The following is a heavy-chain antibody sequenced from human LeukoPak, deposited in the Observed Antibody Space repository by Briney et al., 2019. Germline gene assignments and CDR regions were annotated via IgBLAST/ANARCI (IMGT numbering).Heavy chain of an antibody. CDR2: IYYSGTT. CDR1: GGSISSYY. J-gene: IGHJ4*02. D-gene: IGHD3-10*01. V-gene: IGHV4-59*12. CDR3: AREGYYYGSGSSTFDY. Sequence: PSETLSLTCTVSGGSISSYYWSWIRQPPGKGLEWIGFIYYSGTTYYNPSLKSRVTISVDTSKNQFSLKLSSVTAADTAVYYCAREGYYYGSGSSTFDYWGQGTLVTVSS.